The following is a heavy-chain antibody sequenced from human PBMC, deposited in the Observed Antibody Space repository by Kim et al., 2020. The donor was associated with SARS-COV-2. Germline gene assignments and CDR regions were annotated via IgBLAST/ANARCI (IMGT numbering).Heavy chain of an antibody. J-gene: IGHJ5*02. V-gene: IGHV3-21*01. D-gene: IGHD2-2*01. Sequence: GGSLRLSCAASGFTFSSYSMNWVRQAPGKGLEWVSSISSSSSYIYYADSVKGRFTISRDNAKNSLYLQMNSLRAEDTAGYYCARDRTGVVPASIWFDPWGQGTLVTVSS. CDR1: GFTFSSYS. CDR2: ISSSSSYI. CDR3: ARDRTGVVPASIWFDP.